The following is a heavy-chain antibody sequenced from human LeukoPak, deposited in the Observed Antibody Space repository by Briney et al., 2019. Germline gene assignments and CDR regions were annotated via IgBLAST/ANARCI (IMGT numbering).Heavy chain of an antibody. J-gene: IGHJ5*02. CDR2: INHSGST. CDR3: ARAPSCSSTSCYEDRWFDP. V-gene: IGHV4-34*01. D-gene: IGHD2-2*01. CDR1: GGSFSGYY. Sequence: SETLSLTCAVYGGSFSGYYWSWIRQPPGKGLEWIGEINHSGSTNYNPSLKSRVTISVDTSKNQFSLKLSSVTAADTAVYYCARAPSCSSTSCYEDRWFDPWGQGTLVTVSS.